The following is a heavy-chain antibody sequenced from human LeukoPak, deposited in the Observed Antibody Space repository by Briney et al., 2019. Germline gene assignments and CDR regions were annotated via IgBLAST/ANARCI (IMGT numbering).Heavy chain of an antibody. V-gene: IGHV4-59*01. CDR3: ARDTSGYCGGGSCYLADAFDI. Sequence: SETLSLTCTVSGGSMSSYYWNWIRQPPGKGLEWIGYIYYSGTTNYNPSLKSRVSMSVDTSKNQFSLRLSSVTAADTAVYYCARDTSGYCGGGSCYLADAFDIWGQGTMVTVSS. CDR2: IYYSGTT. J-gene: IGHJ3*02. D-gene: IGHD2-15*01. CDR1: GGSMSSYY.